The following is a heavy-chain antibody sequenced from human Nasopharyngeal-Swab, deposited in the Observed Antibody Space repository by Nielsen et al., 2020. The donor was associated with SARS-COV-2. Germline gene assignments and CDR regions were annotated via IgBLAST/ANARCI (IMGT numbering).Heavy chain of an antibody. CDR2: ISSSSSYI. V-gene: IGHV3-21*01. J-gene: IGHJ6*02. Sequence: GGSLRLSCAASGFTFNNYNFNWVRQAPGKGLEWVSSISSSSSYIYYADSVKGRFTISRDNAKNSLYLQMNSLRAEDTAVYYCARDGLDYDFWSAYFMAVSRQGTTVTVSS. D-gene: IGHD3-3*01. CDR3: ARDGLDYDFWSAYFMAV. CDR1: GFTFNNYN.